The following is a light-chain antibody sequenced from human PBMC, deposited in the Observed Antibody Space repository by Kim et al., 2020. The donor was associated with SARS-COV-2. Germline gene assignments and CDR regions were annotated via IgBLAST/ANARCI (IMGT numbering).Light chain of an antibody. CDR3: QQYGSSPPLYT. CDR2: GAS. J-gene: IGKJ2*01. CDR1: QSVSSSN. Sequence: PGYRATLSCRASQSVSSSNLVWYQQKPGQAPRLLILGASSRTTGIPDRFSGSGSGTDFTLTVSRLEPEDFAVYYCQQYGSSPPLYTFGQGTKLEI. V-gene: IGKV3-20*01.